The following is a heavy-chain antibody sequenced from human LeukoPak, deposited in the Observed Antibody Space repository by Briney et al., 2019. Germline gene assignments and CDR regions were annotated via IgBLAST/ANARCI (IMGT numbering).Heavy chain of an antibody. D-gene: IGHD2-8*01. Sequence: GASVKISCKVSGYTFTDYYMHWVQQAPGKGLEWMGLVDPEDGETIYAEKFQGRVTITADTSTDTAYMELSSLRFEDTAVYYCATLGYCTNGVCYNIDYWGQGTLVTVSS. V-gene: IGHV1-69-2*01. CDR1: GYTFTDYY. CDR2: VDPEDGET. CDR3: ATLGYCTNGVCYNIDY. J-gene: IGHJ4*02.